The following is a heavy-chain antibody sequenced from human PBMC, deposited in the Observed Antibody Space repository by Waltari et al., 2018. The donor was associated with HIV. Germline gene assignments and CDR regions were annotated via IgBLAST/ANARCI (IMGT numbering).Heavy chain of an antibody. Sequence: EEQLVESGGGLVQPGESLRLSCVASGFTFTSNWMRWFRQAPGKGLEWVASIKDDGTERKYADSVKGRFTISRDNAKTSLFLEMHNLRVEDTGIYSCATSSSADAHWGQGTLVTVSS. D-gene: IGHD2-2*01. CDR2: IKDDGTER. J-gene: IGHJ4*02. CDR1: GFTFTSNW. V-gene: IGHV3-7*03. CDR3: ATSSSADAH.